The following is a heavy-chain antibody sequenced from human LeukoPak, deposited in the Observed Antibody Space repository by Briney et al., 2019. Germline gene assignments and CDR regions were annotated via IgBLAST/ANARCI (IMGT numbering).Heavy chain of an antibody. Sequence: GGSLRLSCGAFGFTFSSYAMHWVRQSPGKGLEWVAFISYDGKYKYYAESVKGRFTISRDNSKNTLYLQMNSLRAEDTAVYYCSKDVGDSGPTPDSDYWGQGTLVTVSS. D-gene: IGHD1-26*01. CDR1: GFTFSSYA. J-gene: IGHJ4*02. V-gene: IGHV3-30*02. CDR3: SKDVGDSGPTPDSDY. CDR2: ISYDGKYK.